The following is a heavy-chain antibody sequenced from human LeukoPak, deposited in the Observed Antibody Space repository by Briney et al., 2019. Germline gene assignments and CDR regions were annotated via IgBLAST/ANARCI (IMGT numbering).Heavy chain of an antibody. J-gene: IGHJ4*02. CDR1: GFIIITND. CDR3: ARGVEPLAANTLAY. V-gene: IGHV3-53*01. CDR2: LYSDGNT. Sequence: GGSLRLSCAASGFIIITNDMTWVRQAPGKGLEWVSVLYSDGNTKYADSVQGRFTISRDNSKNTLYLEMNSLSPDDTAVYYCARGVEPLAANTLAYWGQGTLVTVSS. D-gene: IGHD1-14*01.